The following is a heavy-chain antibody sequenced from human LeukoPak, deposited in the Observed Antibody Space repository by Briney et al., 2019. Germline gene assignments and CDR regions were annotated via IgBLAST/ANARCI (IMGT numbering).Heavy chain of an antibody. CDR1: GYTFTSYG. CDR3: ARAPGEGYGSGSYFRSAYYYYYMDV. V-gene: IGHV1-18*01. Sequence: GASVKVSCKASGYTFTSYGISGVRQAPGQGLEWMGWISAYTGNTNYAQKLQGRVTMTTDTSTSTASMELRSLRSDDTAVYYCARAPGEGYGSGSYFRSAYYYYYMDVWGKGTTVTISS. CDR2: ISAYTGNT. D-gene: IGHD3-10*01. J-gene: IGHJ6*03.